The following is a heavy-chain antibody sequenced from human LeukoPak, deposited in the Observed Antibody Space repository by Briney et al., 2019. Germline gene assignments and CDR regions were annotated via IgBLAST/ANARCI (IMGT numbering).Heavy chain of an antibody. CDR2: IIPILGIA. Sequence: GASVKVSCKASGGTFSSYAISWVRQAPGQGLEWMGRIIPILGIANYAQKFQGRVTITADKSTSTAYMKLSSLRSEDTAVYYCTYYYDSSGYYEPTDYWGQGTLVTVSS. CDR1: GGTFSSYA. CDR3: TYYYDSSGYYEPTDY. V-gene: IGHV1-69*04. D-gene: IGHD3-22*01. J-gene: IGHJ4*02.